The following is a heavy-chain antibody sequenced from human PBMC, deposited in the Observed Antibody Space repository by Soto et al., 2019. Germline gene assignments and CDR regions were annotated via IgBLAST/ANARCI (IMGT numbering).Heavy chain of an antibody. J-gene: IGHJ2*01. Sequence: PGKGLEGIGSIYYSGSTYYNPSLKSRVTISVDTSKNQFSLKLSSVTAADTAVYYCVFFFQAEDGIRDVRSVSAFLLNRSSDL. V-gene: IGHV4-39*01. D-gene: IGHD3-10*02. CDR3: VFFFQAEDGIRDVRSVSAFLLNRSSDL. CDR2: IYYSGST.